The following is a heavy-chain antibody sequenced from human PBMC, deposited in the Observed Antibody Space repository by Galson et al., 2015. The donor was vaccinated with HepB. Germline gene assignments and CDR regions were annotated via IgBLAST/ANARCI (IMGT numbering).Heavy chain of an antibody. V-gene: IGHV3-23*01. CDR3: AGGYYDSRVPNSLPYYYYGMDV. CDR2: ISGSGGST. J-gene: IGHJ6*02. Sequence: SLRLSCAASGFTFSSYAMSWVRQAPGKGLEWVSAISGSGGSTYYADSVKGRFTISRDNSKNTLYLQMNSLRAEDTAVYYCAGGYYDSRVPNSLPYYYYGMDVRGQGTTVTVSS. D-gene: IGHD3-22*01. CDR1: GFTFSSYA.